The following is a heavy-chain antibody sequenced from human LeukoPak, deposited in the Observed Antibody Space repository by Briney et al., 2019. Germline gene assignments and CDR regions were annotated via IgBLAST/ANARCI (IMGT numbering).Heavy chain of an antibody. CDR1: GGSFSGYY. D-gene: IGHD3-3*01. Sequence: SETLSLTCAVYGGSFSGYYWSWIRQPPGKGLEWIGEINHSGSTNYNPSLKSRVTISVDTYKNQFSLKLSSVTAADTAVYYCARGGITIFGVAYGMDVWGQGTTVTVSS. CDR3: ARGGITIFGVAYGMDV. V-gene: IGHV4-34*01. J-gene: IGHJ6*02. CDR2: INHSGST.